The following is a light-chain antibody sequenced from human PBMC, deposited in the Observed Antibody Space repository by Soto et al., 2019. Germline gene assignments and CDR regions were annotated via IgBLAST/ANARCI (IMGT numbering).Light chain of an antibody. J-gene: IGLJ2*01. CDR3: SSYAGSNNLL. CDR1: NNDIGNYNF. Sequence: QSALTQPPSASGSPGQSVAISCTGTNNDIGNYNFVSWYQQHPGKAPKLMIYEVNKRPSGVPDRFSGSKSGNTASLTVSGLQPEDEADYYCSSYAGSNNLLFGGGTKLTVL. CDR2: EVN. V-gene: IGLV2-8*01.